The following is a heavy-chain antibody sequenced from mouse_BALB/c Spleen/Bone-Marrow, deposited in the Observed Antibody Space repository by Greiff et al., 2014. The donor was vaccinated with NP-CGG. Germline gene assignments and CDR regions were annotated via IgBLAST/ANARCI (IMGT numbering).Heavy chain of an antibody. J-gene: IGHJ2*01. V-gene: IGHV5-17*02. CDR3: ARLRRYYGYFDY. D-gene: IGHD1-1*01. CDR2: ISSGSSTI. Sequence: DVKLQESGGGLVQPGGSRKLSCAASGFTFSSFGMHWVRQAPEKGLEWVAYISSGSSTIYYADTVKGRFTISRDNPKNTLFLQMTSLRSEDTAMYYCARLRRYYGYFDYWGQGTTLTVSS. CDR1: GFTFSSFG.